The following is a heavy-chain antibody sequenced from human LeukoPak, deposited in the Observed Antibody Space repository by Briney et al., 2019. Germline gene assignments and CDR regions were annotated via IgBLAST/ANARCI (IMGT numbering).Heavy chain of an antibody. Sequence: GGSLRLSCAASGFTFDDYAMHWVRHAPGKGLEWVSGISWNSGSIGYADSVKGRFTISRDNAKNSLYLQMNSPRAEDMALYYCARGGGWSGSNWFDPWGQGTLVTVSS. D-gene: IGHD3-3*01. CDR2: ISWNSGSI. J-gene: IGHJ5*02. CDR1: GFTFDDYA. V-gene: IGHV3-9*03. CDR3: ARGGGWSGSNWFDP.